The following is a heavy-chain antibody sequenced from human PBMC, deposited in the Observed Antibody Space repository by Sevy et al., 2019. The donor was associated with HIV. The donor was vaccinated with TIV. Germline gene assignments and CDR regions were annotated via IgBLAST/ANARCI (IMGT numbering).Heavy chain of an antibody. CDR1: GGSISSSSYY. J-gene: IGHJ3*02. CDR2: IYYSGST. V-gene: IGHV4-39*01. D-gene: IGHD1-26*01. CDR3: ARAWELLGAFDI. Sequence: SETLSLTCTVSGGSISSSSYYWGWIRQPPGKGLEWIGSIYYSGSTYYNPSLKSRVTISVDTSKNQFSLKLSSVTAAETAVYYCARAWELLGAFDIWGQGTMVTVSS.